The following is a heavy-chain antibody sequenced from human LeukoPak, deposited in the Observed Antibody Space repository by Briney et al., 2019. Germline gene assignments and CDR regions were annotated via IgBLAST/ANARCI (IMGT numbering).Heavy chain of an antibody. J-gene: IGHJ3*02. Sequence: ASVKVSCKASGYTFTSYGISWVRQAPGQGLEWMGWISAYNGNTNYAQKLQGRVTMTTDTSTSTAYMELRSLRSDDTAVYYCARGYRSGGSFYDDAFDIWGQGTMVTVSS. CDR3: ARGYRSGGSFYDDAFDI. CDR1: GYTFTSYG. CDR2: ISAYNGNT. V-gene: IGHV1-18*01. D-gene: IGHD2-15*01.